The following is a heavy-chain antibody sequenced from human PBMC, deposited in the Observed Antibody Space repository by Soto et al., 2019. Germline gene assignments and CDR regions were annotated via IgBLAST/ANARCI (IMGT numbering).Heavy chain of an antibody. D-gene: IGHD5-12*01. CDR2: ISGSGGST. J-gene: IGHJ4*02. Sequence: GGSLRLSCAASGFTFSSYAMSWVRQAPGKGLKWVSAISGSGGSTYYADSVKGRFTISRDNSKNTLYLQMNSLRAEDTAVYYCAKDRSGYSGYDYWEPFDYWGQGTLVTVSS. CDR3: AKDRSGYSGYDYWEPFDY. V-gene: IGHV3-23*01. CDR1: GFTFSSYA.